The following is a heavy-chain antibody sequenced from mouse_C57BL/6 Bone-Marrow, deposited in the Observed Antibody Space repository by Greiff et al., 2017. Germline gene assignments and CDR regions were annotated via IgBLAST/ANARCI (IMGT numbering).Heavy chain of an antibody. CDR2: IDPSDSYT. Sequence: QVQLQQPGAELVMPGASVKLSCQASGYTFTSYWMHWVKQRPGQGLEWIGEIDPSDSYTNYNQKFKGKSTLTVDKSSSTAYMQLSSLTSEDSAVYYCARLYYSNYGFAYWGQGTLVTVSA. D-gene: IGHD2-5*01. J-gene: IGHJ3*01. CDR3: ARLYYSNYGFAY. V-gene: IGHV1-69*01. CDR1: GYTFTSYW.